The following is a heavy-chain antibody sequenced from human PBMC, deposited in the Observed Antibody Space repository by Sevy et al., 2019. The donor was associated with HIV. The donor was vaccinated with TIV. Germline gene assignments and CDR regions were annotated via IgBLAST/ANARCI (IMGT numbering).Heavy chain of an antibody. CDR1: GYLFTSYR. CDR3: AREYCSGGRCYSLAY. CDR2: ISPHNGDT. V-gene: IGHV1-18*01. J-gene: IGHJ4*02. Sequence: ASVKVSCKASGYLFTSYRITWVRQAPGKRLELVGWISPHNGDTNDAQRVQDRVTMITDTSTTTAYMELRSLTSDDSAVYYCAREYCSGGRCYSLAYWGQGTLVTVSS. D-gene: IGHD2-15*01.